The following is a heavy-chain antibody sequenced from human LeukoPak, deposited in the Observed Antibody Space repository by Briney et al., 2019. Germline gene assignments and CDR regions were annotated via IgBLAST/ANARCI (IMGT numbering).Heavy chain of an antibody. D-gene: IGHD3-9*01. CDR3: ARAPPYYDILTGYYSIFDY. Sequence: PSETLSLTCTVSGVSISSYYWSWIRQPPGKGLEWIGYIYYSGSTNYNPSLKSRVTISVDTSKNQFSLKLSSVTAADTAVYYCARAPPYYDILTGYYSIFDYWGQGTLVTVSS. CDR2: IYYSGST. J-gene: IGHJ4*02. V-gene: IGHV4-59*01. CDR1: GVSISSYY.